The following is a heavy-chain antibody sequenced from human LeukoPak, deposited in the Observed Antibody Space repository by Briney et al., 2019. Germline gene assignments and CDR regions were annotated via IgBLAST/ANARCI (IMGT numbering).Heavy chain of an antibody. J-gene: IGHJ4*02. Sequence: ASVKVSCKASGYTFTSYYMHWVRQAPGQGLEWMGIINPSGGSTSYAQKFRGRVTMTRDTSTSTVYMELSSLRSEDTAVYYCARESKPNYYDSSGPDYWGQGTLVTVSS. CDR1: GYTFTSYY. V-gene: IGHV1-46*01. CDR3: ARESKPNYYDSSGPDY. CDR2: INPSGGST. D-gene: IGHD3-22*01.